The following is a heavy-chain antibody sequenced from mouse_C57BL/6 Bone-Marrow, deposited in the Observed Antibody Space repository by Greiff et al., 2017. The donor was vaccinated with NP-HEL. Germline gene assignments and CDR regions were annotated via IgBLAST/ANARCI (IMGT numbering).Heavy chain of an antibody. CDR1: GFTFRSYT. CDR3: ARWLLGYFDV. D-gene: IGHD2-3*01. CDR2: ISGGGGNT. Sequence: EVQGVESGGGLVKPGGSLKLSCAASGFTFRSYTMSWVRQTPEKRLEWVATISGGGGNTYYPDSVKGRFTISRDNAKNTLYLQMSSLRSEDTALYYCARWLLGYFDVWGTGTTVTVSS. V-gene: IGHV5-9*01. J-gene: IGHJ1*03.